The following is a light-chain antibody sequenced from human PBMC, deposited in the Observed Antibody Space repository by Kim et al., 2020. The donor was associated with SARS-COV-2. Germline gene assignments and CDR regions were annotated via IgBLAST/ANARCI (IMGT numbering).Light chain of an antibody. J-gene: IGLJ3*02. Sequence: ASVKRTCTLSSGHSSYGIAWHQQQPEKGPRYLMKLNSDGSHNRGDGIPARFSGSSSGAERYLTISSLQSEDEADYYCQTWGTGIGVFGGGTKLTVL. CDR1: SGHSSYG. CDR3: QTWGTGIGV. V-gene: IGLV4-69*01. CDR2: LNSDGSH.